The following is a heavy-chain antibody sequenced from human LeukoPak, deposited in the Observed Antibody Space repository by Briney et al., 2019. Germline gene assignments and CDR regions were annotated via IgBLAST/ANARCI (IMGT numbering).Heavy chain of an antibody. D-gene: IGHD5-12*01. CDR3: VRGGGYSGYEFDP. Sequence: EASVKVSCKASGYTFTGYYMHWVRQAPGQGLEWMGWINPNSGGTNYAQKFQGRVTMTRDTSISTAYMELSRLRSDDTAVYYCVRGGGYSGYEFDPWGQGTLVTVSS. CDR2: INPNSGGT. V-gene: IGHV1-2*02. J-gene: IGHJ5*02. CDR1: GYTFTGYY.